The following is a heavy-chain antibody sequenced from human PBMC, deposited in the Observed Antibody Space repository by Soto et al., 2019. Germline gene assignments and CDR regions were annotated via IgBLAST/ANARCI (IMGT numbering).Heavy chain of an antibody. D-gene: IGHD3-3*01. V-gene: IGHV1-24*01. CDR1: GYTLTELS. CDR2: IDAEDGET. J-gene: IGHJ3*02. CDR3: ARDGEWFRNDAFDI. Sequence: ASVKVSCKVSGYTLTELSMHWVRQAPGKGLEWMGGIDAEDGETIYAQKFQGRVTMTEDTSTDTAYMELSSLRSDDTAVYYCARDGEWFRNDAFDIWGQGTMVTVSS.